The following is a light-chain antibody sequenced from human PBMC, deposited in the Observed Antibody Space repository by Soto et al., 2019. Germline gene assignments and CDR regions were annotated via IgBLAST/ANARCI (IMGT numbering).Light chain of an antibody. CDR3: QQTYSIPIT. Sequence: IQMTQSPSSLSASVLDRVSITCLASQTIYTDLHWYQHKPGKAPKLLIYATSSLQTGVPSRFSGSGSGTDFSLTISSLQPEDFAIYYCQQTYSIPITFGQGTRLEIK. CDR2: ATS. V-gene: IGKV1-39*01. CDR1: QTIYTD. J-gene: IGKJ5*01.